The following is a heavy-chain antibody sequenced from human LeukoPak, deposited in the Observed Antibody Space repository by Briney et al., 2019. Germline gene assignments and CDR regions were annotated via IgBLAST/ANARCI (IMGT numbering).Heavy chain of an antibody. Sequence: PGGSLRLSCAASGFTFSSYWMHWVRQAPGKGLVWVSRINSDGSSTSYADSVKGRFTISRDNAKNTLYLQMNSLRAEDTAVYYCARGGHYYDSSGYYSHFDYWGQGTLVTVSS. J-gene: IGHJ4*02. CDR2: INSDGSST. CDR3: ARGGHYYDSSGYYSHFDY. V-gene: IGHV3-74*01. CDR1: GFTFSSYW. D-gene: IGHD3-22*01.